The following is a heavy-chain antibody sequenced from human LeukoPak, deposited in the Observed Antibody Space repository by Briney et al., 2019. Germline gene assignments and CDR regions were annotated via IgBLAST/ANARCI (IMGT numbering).Heavy chain of an antibody. Sequence: ASEPLSLTCTVSGGSISSYYWSWIRQPAGEGLEWIGRIYTSGSTNYNPSLKSRVTMSVDTAKSQFHLKLSSVTAADTAVYYCARGTSSGVAPYYYYYYMDVWGKGTTVTVSS. D-gene: IGHD3-10*01. J-gene: IGHJ6*03. CDR1: GGSISSYY. V-gene: IGHV4-4*07. CDR2: IYTSGST. CDR3: ARGTSSGVAPYYYYYYMDV.